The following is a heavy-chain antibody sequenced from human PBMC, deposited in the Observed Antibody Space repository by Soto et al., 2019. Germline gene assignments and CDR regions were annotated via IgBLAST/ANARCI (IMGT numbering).Heavy chain of an antibody. D-gene: IGHD2-21*01. V-gene: IGHV1-3*05. CDR2: INAGNGNT. CDR1: GYTFTSYA. CDR3: ERIERGGADD. J-gene: IGHJ4*02. Sequence: QVQLVQSGAEEKKPGASVKVSCKASGYTFTSYAMHWVRQAPGQRLEGMGWINAGNGNTKYSQKFQGRVTLTRDTSASTAYMELSSLRSEATAVSYCERIERGGADDWGQGTLVTVSS.